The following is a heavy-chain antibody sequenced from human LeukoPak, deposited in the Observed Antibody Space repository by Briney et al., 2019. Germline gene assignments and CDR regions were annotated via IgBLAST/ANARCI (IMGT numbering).Heavy chain of an antibody. J-gene: IGHJ4*02. Sequence: PGESLQISCEGSGYAFTSYWIGWVRQMPGKGLEWMGIIYPGDSDTRYSPSFQGQVTISADASISTAYLQWSSLKASDSAMYYCARGDYYYSSGYNSWGQGTLVTVFS. CDR1: GYAFTSYW. CDR3: ARGDYYYSSGYNS. V-gene: IGHV5-51*01. D-gene: IGHD3-22*01. CDR2: IYPGDSDT.